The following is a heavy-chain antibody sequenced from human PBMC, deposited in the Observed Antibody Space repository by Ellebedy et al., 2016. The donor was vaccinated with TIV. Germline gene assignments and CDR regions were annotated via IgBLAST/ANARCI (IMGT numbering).Heavy chain of an antibody. CDR3: ARHPHFDWLSY. V-gene: IGHV4-39*01. Sequence: SETLSLTCTVSGVSITNNYYGGWIRQSPGKGLEWSGSIHSSGRTYYNPSLNSRVTISADTSKNQFSLELTSVTAADTVVYFCARHPHFDWLSYWGQGLLVVVSS. CDR2: IHSSGRT. CDR1: GVSITNNYY. D-gene: IGHD3-9*01. J-gene: IGHJ4*02.